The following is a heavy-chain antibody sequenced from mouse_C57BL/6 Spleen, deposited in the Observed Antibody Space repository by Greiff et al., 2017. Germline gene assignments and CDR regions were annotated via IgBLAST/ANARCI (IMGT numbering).Heavy chain of an antibody. CDR3: ARRAYYYGSSYVGGYYAMDY. J-gene: IGHJ4*01. Sequence: QVQLQQPGTELVKPGASVKLSCKASGYTFTSYWMHWVKQRPGQGLEWIGNINPSNGGTNYNEKFKSKATLTVDKSSSTANMQLSSLTSEDAAVYYCARRAYYYGSSYVGGYYAMDYWGQGTSVTVSS. D-gene: IGHD1-1*01. CDR2: INPSNGGT. CDR1: GYTFTSYW. V-gene: IGHV1-53*01.